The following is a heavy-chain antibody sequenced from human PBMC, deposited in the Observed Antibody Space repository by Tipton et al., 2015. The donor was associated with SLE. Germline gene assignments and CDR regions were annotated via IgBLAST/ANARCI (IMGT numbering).Heavy chain of an antibody. D-gene: IGHD3-3*01. Sequence: TLSLTCTVSGGSVSSGSYYWNWIRQPPEKGLECIGYIHYSGSTNYTPSLKSRVTISVDTSKNHFSLNLSSVTAADTTVYYDARCSRFSQDYWGQGTLVTVSS. V-gene: IGHV4-61*03. J-gene: IGHJ4*02. CDR2: IHYSGST. CDR1: GGSVSSGSYY. CDR3: ARCSRFSQDY.